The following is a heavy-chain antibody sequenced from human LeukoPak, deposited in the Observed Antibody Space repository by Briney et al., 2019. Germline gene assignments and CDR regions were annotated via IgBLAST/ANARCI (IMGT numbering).Heavy chain of an antibody. CDR1: GFTFSDYY. CDR3: ARVPRGGGSLFDP. Sequence: GGSLRLSCAASGFTFSDYYMSWIRQAPGKGLEWVSIISSSGSTTFYADSVKGRFTISRDNAKNSLYLQMNSLRAEDTAVYYCARVPRGGGSLFDPWGQGTLVTVSS. J-gene: IGHJ5*02. D-gene: IGHD3-16*01. V-gene: IGHV3-11*04. CDR2: ISSSGSTT.